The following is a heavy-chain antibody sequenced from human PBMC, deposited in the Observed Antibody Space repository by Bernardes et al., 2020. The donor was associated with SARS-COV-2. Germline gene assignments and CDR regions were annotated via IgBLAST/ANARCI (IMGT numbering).Heavy chain of an antibody. CDR2: INSDGRTT. J-gene: IGHJ4*02. CDR3: VRGPSDGHGRCEY. Sequence: GGSLRPCCGASGFTFSSYWMHWVRQSPGKGLVWVSRINSDGRTTTYADSVKGRFTISRDNGKNTLFLQMNSLRAEDTALYYCVRGPSDGHGRCEYWGQGALVIVSS. V-gene: IGHV3-74*01. CDR1: GFTFSSYW.